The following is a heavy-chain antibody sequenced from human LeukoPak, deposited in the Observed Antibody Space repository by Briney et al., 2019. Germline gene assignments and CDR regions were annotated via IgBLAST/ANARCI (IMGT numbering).Heavy chain of an antibody. D-gene: IGHD3-10*01. CDR2: LSHISGSE. CDR3: AKDQRRLGSYYFDY. J-gene: IGHJ4*02. CDR1: GFTFSYYD. V-gene: IGHV3-48*01. Sequence: GGSLRLSCTASGFTFSYYDMNWVRQAPGKGLEWISYLSHISGSEYFADSVRGRFTISRDNSKNSLYLQMNSLRTDDTAVYYCAKDQRRLGSYYFDYWGQGTLVTVSS.